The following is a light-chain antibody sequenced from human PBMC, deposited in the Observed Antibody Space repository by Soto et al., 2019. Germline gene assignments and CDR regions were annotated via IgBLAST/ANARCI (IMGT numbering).Light chain of an antibody. Sequence: EIVMTQSPVTLSVSPGERATLSCRANQSVSSNLAWYQQKPGQAPRLLIYAASTRATGIPARFSGSGSGTEFTLTISSLQSEDFAVYYCQQYNKWPLFTFGPGTKVDIK. CDR2: AAS. CDR1: QSVSSN. V-gene: IGKV3-15*01. CDR3: QQYNKWPLFT. J-gene: IGKJ3*01.